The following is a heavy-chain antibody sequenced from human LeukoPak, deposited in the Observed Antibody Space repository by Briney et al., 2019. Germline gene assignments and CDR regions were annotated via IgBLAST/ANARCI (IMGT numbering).Heavy chain of an antibody. CDR3: ARRSSSWYFDY. CDR2: IYYSGST. CDR1: GGSISSSSYY. V-gene: IGHV4-39*01. D-gene: IGHD6-13*01. J-gene: IGHJ4*02. Sequence: SETLSLTCTVSGGSISSSSYYWGWIRQPPGKGLEWIGSIYYSGSTYYNPSLKSRVTISVDTSKNQFSLKLSSVTAADTAVYYCARRSSSWYFDYWGQGTLVTVSS.